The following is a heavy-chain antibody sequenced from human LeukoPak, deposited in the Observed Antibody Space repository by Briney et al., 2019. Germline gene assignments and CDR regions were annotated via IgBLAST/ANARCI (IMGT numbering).Heavy chain of an antibody. J-gene: IGHJ4*02. Sequence: VASVKVSCKASGYTFTSYYMHWVRQAPGQGLEGMGIINPSGGSTSYAQKFQGRVTMTRDTSTSTVYMELSSLRSEDTAVYYCAREDEAYCGGDCSPSYWGQGTLVTVSS. CDR1: GYTFTSYY. V-gene: IGHV1-46*01. CDR3: AREDEAYCGGDCSPSY. CDR2: INPSGGST. D-gene: IGHD2-21*02.